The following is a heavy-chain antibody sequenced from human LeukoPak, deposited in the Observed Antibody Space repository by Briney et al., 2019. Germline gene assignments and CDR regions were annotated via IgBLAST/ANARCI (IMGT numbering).Heavy chain of an antibody. V-gene: IGHV4-34*01. CDR1: GGSFSGYY. Sequence: PSETLSLTCAVYGGSFSGYYWSWIRQPPGKGLEWIGEINHSGSTNYNPSLKSRVTISVDTSKNQFSLKLSSVTAADTAVYYCAIGIAVAGTYFDYRGQGTLVTVSS. J-gene: IGHJ4*02. CDR2: INHSGST. CDR3: AIGIAVAGTYFDY. D-gene: IGHD6-19*01.